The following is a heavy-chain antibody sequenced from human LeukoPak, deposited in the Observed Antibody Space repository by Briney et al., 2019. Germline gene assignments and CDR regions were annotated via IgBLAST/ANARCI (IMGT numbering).Heavy chain of an antibody. CDR2: IYSGGST. V-gene: IGHV3-53*01. J-gene: IGHJ4*02. D-gene: IGHD6-19*01. Sequence: GGSLRLSCAASGFTFSSYWMSWVRQAPGKGLEWVSVIYSGGSTYYADSVKGRFTISRDNSKNTLYLQMNSLRAEDTAVYYCARVVAGYYDYWGQGTLVTVSS. CDR3: ARVVAGYYDY. CDR1: GFTFSSYW.